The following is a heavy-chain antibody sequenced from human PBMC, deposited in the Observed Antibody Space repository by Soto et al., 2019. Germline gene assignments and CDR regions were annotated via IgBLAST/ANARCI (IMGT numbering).Heavy chain of an antibody. V-gene: IGHV3-30-3*01. J-gene: IGHJ4*02. CDR2: ISYDGSNK. D-gene: IGHD1-26*01. CDR3: ARDLVREVGHSGIYQGYFDY. Sequence: QVQLVESGGGVVQPGRSLRLSCAASGFTFSSYAMHWVRQAPGKGLEWVAVISYDGSNKYYADSVKGRFTISRDNSKNTLYLQMNSLRAEDTAVYYCARDLVREVGHSGIYQGYFDYLGQGTLVTVS. CDR1: GFTFSSYA.